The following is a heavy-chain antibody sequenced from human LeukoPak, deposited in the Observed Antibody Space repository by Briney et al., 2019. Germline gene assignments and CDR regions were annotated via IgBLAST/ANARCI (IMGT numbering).Heavy chain of an antibody. Sequence: KPSETLSLTCTVSGDSISSSSYYWGWIRQPPGKGLEWMGSIYYSGSTYYNPSLKSRVTVSVDTSKNQFSLKVTSVTAADTAVYYCARADCSGGSCYAFDIWGQGTMVTVSS. J-gene: IGHJ3*02. V-gene: IGHV4-39*01. CDR3: ARADCSGGSCYAFDI. CDR2: IYYSGST. D-gene: IGHD2-15*01. CDR1: GDSISSSSYY.